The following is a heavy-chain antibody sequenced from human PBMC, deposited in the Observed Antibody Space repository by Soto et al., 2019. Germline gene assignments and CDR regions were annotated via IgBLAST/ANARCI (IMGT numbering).Heavy chain of an antibody. J-gene: IGHJ6*02. Sequence: QVQLVQSGAEVKKPGSSVKVSCKASGGTFSSYAISWVRQAPGQGLEGMGGIIPIFGTANYAQKFQGRVTITADESTTTAYLELSSLRSEDTAVYYCARARWEATLGTYYGMDVWGHGTTVTVSS. CDR1: GGTFSSYA. CDR3: ARARWEATLGTYYGMDV. CDR2: IIPIFGTA. V-gene: IGHV1-69*01. D-gene: IGHD1-26*01.